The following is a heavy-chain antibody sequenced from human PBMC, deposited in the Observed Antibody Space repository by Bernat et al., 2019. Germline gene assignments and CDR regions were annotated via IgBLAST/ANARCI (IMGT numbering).Heavy chain of an antibody. D-gene: IGHD1-1*01. CDR1: GFTFSSYG. J-gene: IGHJ6*02. CDR2: IWYDGSNK. V-gene: IGHV3-33*01. CDR3: ARGHIGTYYYYGMDV. Sequence: QVQLVESGGGVVQPGRSLRLSCAVSGFTFSSYGMHWVRQAPGKGLEWVAVIWYDGSNKYYADSVKGRFTISRDNSKNTLYLQMNSLRAEDTAVYYCARGHIGTYYYYGMDVWGQGTTVTVSS.